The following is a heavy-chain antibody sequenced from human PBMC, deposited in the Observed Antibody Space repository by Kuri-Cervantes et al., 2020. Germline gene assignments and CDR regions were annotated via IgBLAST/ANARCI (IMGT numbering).Heavy chain of an antibody. V-gene: IGHV3-21*01. CDR3: AREPNSGYDYFDY. D-gene: IGHD5-12*01. CDR1: GFSFNSYS. Sequence: GESLKISCAVSGFSFNSYSMNWVRQAPGKGLEWVSSIRTNGAYIYYADSVKGRFTISRDNAKDSLYLQMNSLRAEDTAVYYCAREPNSGYDYFDYWGQGTLVTVSS. J-gene: IGHJ4*02. CDR2: IRTNGAYI.